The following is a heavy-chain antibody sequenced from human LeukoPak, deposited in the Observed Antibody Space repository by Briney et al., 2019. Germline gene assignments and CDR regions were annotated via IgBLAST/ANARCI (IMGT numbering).Heavy chain of an antibody. CDR3: ARASIMYSGSYYGSLDY. CDR2: ISAYNGNT. V-gene: IGHV1-18*01. CDR1: GYTFTSYG. D-gene: IGHD1-26*01. Sequence: AASVKVSCKASGYTFTSYGISWVRQAPGQGLEWMGWISAYNGNTNYAQKLQGRVTMTTDTSTSTAYMELSSLRSEDTAVYYCARASIMYSGSYYGSLDYWGQGTLVTVSS. J-gene: IGHJ4*02.